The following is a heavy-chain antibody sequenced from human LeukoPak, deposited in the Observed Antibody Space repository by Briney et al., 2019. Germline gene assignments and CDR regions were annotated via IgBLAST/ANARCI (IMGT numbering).Heavy chain of an antibody. CDR1: GFTFDDYA. Sequence: GGSLRLSCAASGFTFDDYAMHWVRQAPGKGLEWVSGISWNSGSICYADSVKGRFTISRDNAKNSLYLQMNSLRAEDTALYYCARTPDYWGQGTLVTVSS. CDR2: ISWNSGSI. D-gene: IGHD1/OR15-1a*01. CDR3: ARTPDY. V-gene: IGHV3-9*01. J-gene: IGHJ4*02.